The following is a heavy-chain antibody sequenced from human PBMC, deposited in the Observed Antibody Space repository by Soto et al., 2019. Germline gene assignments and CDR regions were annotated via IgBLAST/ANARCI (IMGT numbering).Heavy chain of an antibody. D-gene: IGHD3-10*01. Sequence: VASVKVSCKXSGYTFTSYYMHWVRQAPGQGLEWMGIINPSGGSTSYAQKFQGRVTMTRDTSTSTVYMELSSLRSEDTAVYYCARDEDYYGSGSYYRTAFDIWGQGTMVTVSS. CDR2: INPSGGST. CDR3: ARDEDYYGSGSYYRTAFDI. J-gene: IGHJ3*02. CDR1: GYTFTSYY. V-gene: IGHV1-46*01.